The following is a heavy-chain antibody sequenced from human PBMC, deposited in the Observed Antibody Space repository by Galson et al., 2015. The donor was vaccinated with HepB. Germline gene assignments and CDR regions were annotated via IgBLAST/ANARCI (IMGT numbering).Heavy chain of an antibody. Sequence: SLRLSCAASGFTFSSYGMHWVRQAPGKGLEWVAVISYDGSNKYYADSVKGRFTISRDNSKNTLYLQMNSLRAEDTAVYYCAKDALGELLALDYWGQGTLVTVSS. CDR3: AKDALGELLALDY. CDR2: ISYDGSNK. D-gene: IGHD1-26*01. CDR1: GFTFSSYG. J-gene: IGHJ4*02. V-gene: IGHV3-30*18.